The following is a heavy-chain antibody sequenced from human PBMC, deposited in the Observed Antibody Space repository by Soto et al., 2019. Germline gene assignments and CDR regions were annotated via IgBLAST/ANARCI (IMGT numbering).Heavy chain of an antibody. CDR3: ARAVAGTCLLNY. CDR1: GFTVSSNY. Sequence: GSLRLSCAASGFTVSSNYMSWVRQAPGKGLEWVSVIYSGGSTYYADSVKGRFTISRDNSKNTLYLQMNSLRAEDTAVYYCARAVAGTCLLNYWGQGTLVTVSS. V-gene: IGHV3-53*01. J-gene: IGHJ4*02. CDR2: IYSGGST. D-gene: IGHD6-19*01.